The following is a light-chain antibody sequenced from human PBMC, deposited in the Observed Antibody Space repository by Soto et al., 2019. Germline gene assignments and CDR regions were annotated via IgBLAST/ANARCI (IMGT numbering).Light chain of an antibody. CDR2: KVS. V-gene: IGLV2-14*01. Sequence: QSALTQPASVSGSPGQSITISCTGTSSDIGAYNYVSWYQRHPGSAPKLVIYKVSNRPSGISNRFSGSKSGNTASLTISGRQAEDEGHYYCSSNTITSTYVFGNGTKLTVL. CDR1: SSDIGAYNY. J-gene: IGLJ1*01. CDR3: SSNTITSTYV.